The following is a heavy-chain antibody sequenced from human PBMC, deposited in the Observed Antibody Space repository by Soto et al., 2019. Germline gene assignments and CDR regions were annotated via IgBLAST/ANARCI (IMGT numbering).Heavy chain of an antibody. D-gene: IGHD6-19*01. Sequence: QVQLVQSGAEVKKPGASVKVSCKASGYTFTSYAMHWVRQAPGQRLERMGWINAGNGNTKYSQKFQGRVTITRDTSASTAYMELSSLRSEDTAVYYCARATGSSGWIGGDHDAFDIWGQGTMVTVSS. J-gene: IGHJ3*02. V-gene: IGHV1-3*01. CDR1: GYTFTSYA. CDR3: ARATGSSGWIGGDHDAFDI. CDR2: INAGNGNT.